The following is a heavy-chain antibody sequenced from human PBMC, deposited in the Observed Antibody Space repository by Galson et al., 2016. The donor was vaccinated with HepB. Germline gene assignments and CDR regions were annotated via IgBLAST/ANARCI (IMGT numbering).Heavy chain of an antibody. CDR2: IYPGDSDT. CDR1: GYNFNYYW. J-gene: IGHJ4*02. V-gene: IGHV5-51*01. D-gene: IGHD6-13*01. CDR3: ARGGIAGRGAFDY. Sequence: QSGAEVKKPGESLKISCKGSGYNFNYYWIGWVRQMPGKGLEWMGIIYPGDSDTTYSPSFQGQVTISADKSISTAYLQWGSLKASDTAIYYCARGGIAGRGAFDYWGQGTLVTVSS.